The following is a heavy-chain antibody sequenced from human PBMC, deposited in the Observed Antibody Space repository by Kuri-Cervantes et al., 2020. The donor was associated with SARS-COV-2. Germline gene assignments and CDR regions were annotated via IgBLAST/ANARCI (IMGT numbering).Heavy chain of an antibody. D-gene: IGHD3-3*01. J-gene: IGHJ6*03. CDR3: ARDLDDFWSGNEFMDV. CDR1: GFTFSSYA. Sequence: GESLKISCAASGFTFSSYAMHWVRQAPGKGLEWVAVISYDGSNKYYADSVKGRFTISRDNSKNTLYLQMNSLRAEDTAVYYCARDLDDFWSGNEFMDVWGKGNTVNVAS. CDR2: ISYDGSNK. V-gene: IGHV3-30*04.